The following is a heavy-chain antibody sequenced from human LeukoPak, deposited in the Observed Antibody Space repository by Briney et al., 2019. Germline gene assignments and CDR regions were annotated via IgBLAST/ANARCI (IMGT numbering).Heavy chain of an antibody. CDR2: IYHSGST. CDR3: ARVTYEDYDFDY. V-gene: IGHV4-30-2*01. D-gene: IGHD4-17*01. Sequence: PSETLSLTCAVSGSSIKSGGYSWSWIRQPPGNGLEWIGYIYHSGSTYYNPSLKSRVTISVDRSKNQFSLKLSSVTAADTAVYYCARVTYEDYDFDYWGQGTLVTVSS. J-gene: IGHJ4*02. CDR1: GSSIKSGGYS.